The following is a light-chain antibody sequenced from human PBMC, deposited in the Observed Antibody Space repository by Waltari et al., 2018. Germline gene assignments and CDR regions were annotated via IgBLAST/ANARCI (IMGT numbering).Light chain of an antibody. V-gene: IGKV1-33*01. CDR3: QQYYTVPYS. CDR2: DAS. J-gene: IGKJ2*01. CDR1: QDINKF. Sequence: DIQMTQSPSSLSASVGDRVTITCQASQDINKFLNWFQQRPGKAPRVLIYDASDLETGGPSRFSGNGSGTDFSLTISSLQPEDIGRYYCQQYYTVPYSFGQGTTLELK.